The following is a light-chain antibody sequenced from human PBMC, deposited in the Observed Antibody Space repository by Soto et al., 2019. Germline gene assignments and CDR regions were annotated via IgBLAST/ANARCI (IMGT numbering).Light chain of an antibody. CDR3: SSYTSTTTVRFV. CDR1: SSDIGDSNF. CDR2: DVS. Sequence: QSALAQPASVSGSSGQSITISCTGTSSDIGDSNFVSWYQHHPGKAPKLLIYDVSDRPSRISSRFSGSKSANTASLTISGLQAEDEALYYCSSYTSTTTVRFVFGTGTKVTVL. J-gene: IGLJ1*01. V-gene: IGLV2-14*01.